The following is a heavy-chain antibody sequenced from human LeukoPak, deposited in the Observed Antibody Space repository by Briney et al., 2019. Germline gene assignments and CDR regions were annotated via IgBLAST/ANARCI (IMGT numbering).Heavy chain of an antibody. CDR2: ISWNSGSI. D-gene: IGHD3-22*01. CDR3: AKDTVYYYDSSSGGDAFDI. J-gene: IGHJ3*02. Sequence: GGSLRLSCAASGFTFDDYAMHWVRQAPGRGLEWVSGISWNSGSIGYADSVKGRFTISRDNAKNSLYLQMNSLRAEDTALYYCAKDTVYYYDSSSGGDAFDIWGQGTMVTVSS. CDR1: GFTFDDYA. V-gene: IGHV3-9*01.